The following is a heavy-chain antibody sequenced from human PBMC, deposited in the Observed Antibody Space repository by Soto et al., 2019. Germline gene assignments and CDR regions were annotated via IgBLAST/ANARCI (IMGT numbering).Heavy chain of an antibody. CDR1: GFTFSSYA. J-gene: IGHJ5*01. Sequence: EVQLLESGGGLVQPGGSLRLSCAASGFTFSSYAMSWVRQTPGKGLEWVSTLSGSGGTTYYADSVKGQFTISRDNSKSTLYLQMNSLSAEDTAVYYCAIDHGTYGPNCIDFWGRGTLVTVSS. V-gene: IGHV3-23*01. CDR3: AIDHGTYGPNCIDF. CDR2: LSGSGGTT. D-gene: IGHD3-10*01.